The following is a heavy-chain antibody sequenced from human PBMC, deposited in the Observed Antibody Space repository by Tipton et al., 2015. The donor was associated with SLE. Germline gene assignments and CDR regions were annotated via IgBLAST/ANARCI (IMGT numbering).Heavy chain of an antibody. CDR1: GFTFGDYA. D-gene: IGHD4-17*01. CDR3: VKDMSRVTTLGGLDV. Sequence: SLRLSCTASGFTFGDYALSWFRQAPGKGLEWVGLIRSKPYGGTTDYAASVRGRFSISRDNGKNSLYLQMNSLRAEDTALYYCVKDMSRVTTLGGLDVWGQGTTVTVSS. CDR2: IRSKPYGGTT. J-gene: IGHJ6*02. V-gene: IGHV3-49*03.